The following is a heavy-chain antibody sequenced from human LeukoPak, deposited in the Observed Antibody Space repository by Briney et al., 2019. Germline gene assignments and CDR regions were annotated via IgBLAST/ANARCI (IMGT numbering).Heavy chain of an antibody. J-gene: IGHJ4*02. V-gene: IGHV3-30*18. CDR2: ISYDGSNK. CDR3: AKLPIGGDYY. D-gene: IGHD4-17*01. Sequence: QSGGSLRLSCAASGFTFSSYGMHWVRQAPGKGLEWVAVISYDGSNKYYADSVKGRFTISRDNSKNTLYLQMNSLRAEDTAVYYCAKLPIGGDYYWGQGTLVTVSS. CDR1: GFTFSSYG.